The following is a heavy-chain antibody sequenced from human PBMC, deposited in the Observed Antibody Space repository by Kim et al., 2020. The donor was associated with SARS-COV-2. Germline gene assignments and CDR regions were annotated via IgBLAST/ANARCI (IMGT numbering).Heavy chain of an antibody. V-gene: IGHV1-46*01. CDR1: GYTFTSYY. Sequence: ASVKVSCKASGYTFTSYYMHWVRQAPGQGLEWMGIINPSGGSTSYAQKFQGRVTMTRDTSTSTVYMELSSLRSEDTAVYYCARDMEMATIHTVKIYGMDVWGQGTMVTVSS. J-gene: IGHJ6*02. CDR3: ARDMEMATIHTVKIYGMDV. D-gene: IGHD5-12*01. CDR2: INPSGGST.